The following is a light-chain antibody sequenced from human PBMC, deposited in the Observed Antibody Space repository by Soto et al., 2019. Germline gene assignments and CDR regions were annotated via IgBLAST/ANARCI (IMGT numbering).Light chain of an antibody. CDR2: LGS. CDR1: QSLLHDNGYNY. Sequence: DILMTQSPLSLPVTPGEPASISCRSSQSLLHDNGYNYLDWYLQKPGQSPQLLIYLGSNRASGVPDRFSGSGSGTDFTLKISRVEAEDVGVYYCMQALQTPPTWTFGQGTKVDIK. J-gene: IGKJ1*01. CDR3: MQALQTPPTWT. V-gene: IGKV2-28*01.